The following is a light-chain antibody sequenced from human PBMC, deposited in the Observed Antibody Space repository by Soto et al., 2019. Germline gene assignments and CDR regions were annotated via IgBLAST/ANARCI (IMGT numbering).Light chain of an antibody. CDR1: SSNIGTNS. CDR3: SAWDDGLDGSYV. Sequence: QSVLTQPPSVSGPPGQRVTISCSGSSSNIGTNSVNWYQEVPGTAPKLIIYSNDMRASGVHDRFSGSKSGTSASLDISGLQSEDEADYYCSAWDDGLDGSYVFGIGTKVTVL. J-gene: IGLJ1*01. V-gene: IGLV1-44*01. CDR2: SND.